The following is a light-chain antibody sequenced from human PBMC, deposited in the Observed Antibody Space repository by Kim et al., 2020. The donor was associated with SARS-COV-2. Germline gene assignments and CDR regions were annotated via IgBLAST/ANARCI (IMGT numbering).Light chain of an antibody. CDR1: QSYRSN. CDR3: QEYNNWPTYS. CDR2: GAS. Sequence: VSPGESATLPCRVSQSYRSNLALYQQKPGQASRTLIYGASTRGTGIPARFSGNGSGTEFHPTISSLESEDFAVYYRQEYNNWPTYSFGQGTKLEI. J-gene: IGKJ2*03. V-gene: IGKV3-15*01.